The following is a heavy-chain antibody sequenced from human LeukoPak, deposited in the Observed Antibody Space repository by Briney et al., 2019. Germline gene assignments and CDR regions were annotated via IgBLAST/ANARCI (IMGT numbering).Heavy chain of an antibody. V-gene: IGHV3-7*03. CDR1: GSSFSNYW. Sequence: GSLRLSCAASGSSFSNYWMSWVRQSPEKGLEWVANIKEDGSARYYVDSVKGRFTISRDNAKNSLYLQMGSLRADDTAMYYCARDPKDDHSSLDYWGQGTQVTVSS. D-gene: IGHD4-11*01. J-gene: IGHJ4*02. CDR3: ARDPKDDHSSLDY. CDR2: IKEDGSAR.